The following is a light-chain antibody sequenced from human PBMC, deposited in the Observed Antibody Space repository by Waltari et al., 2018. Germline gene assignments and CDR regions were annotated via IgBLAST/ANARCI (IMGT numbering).Light chain of an antibody. CDR2: KAS. CDR3: EYSGT. J-gene: IGKJ2*01. CDR1: HTISNW. V-gene: IGKV1-5*03. Sequence: DIQMTQSTSTMPASVGDRVTITCRASHTISNWFAWYQQKAVKAPKLLIQKASSLESGVPSRFSGSGSGTEFTLTISSLQPDDFATYYCEYSGTFGQGTKLEI.